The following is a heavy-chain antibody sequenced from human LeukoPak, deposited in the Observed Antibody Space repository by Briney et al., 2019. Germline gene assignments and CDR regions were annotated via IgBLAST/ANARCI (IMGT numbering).Heavy chain of an antibody. CDR1: GFTFSSYW. J-gene: IGHJ4*02. D-gene: IGHD2-8*01. CDR3: ARVPAYGVHEQYSFDY. V-gene: IGHV3-7*01. Sequence: GGSLRLSCAASGFTFSSYWMSWVRQAPGKGLEWVANIKQDGSEKYYVDSVKGRFTISRDNAKNSLYLQMNSLRAEDTAVYYCARVPAYGVHEQYSFDYWGQGTLVTVSS. CDR2: IKQDGSEK.